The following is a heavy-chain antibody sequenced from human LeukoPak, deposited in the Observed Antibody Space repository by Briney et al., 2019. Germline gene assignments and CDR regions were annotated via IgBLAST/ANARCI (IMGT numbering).Heavy chain of an antibody. CDR1: GGSISGYY. D-gene: IGHD3-10*01. Sequence: PSETLSLTCTVSGGSISGYYWSWIRQPAGKGLQWIGRLRTSGSSSYNPSLKSRVTISVDESKNQFSLKLSSVTAADTALYYCARASPSGGYTDVWGKGTTVTVSS. CDR3: ARASPSGGYTDV. V-gene: IGHV4-4*07. CDR2: LRTSGSS. J-gene: IGHJ6*03.